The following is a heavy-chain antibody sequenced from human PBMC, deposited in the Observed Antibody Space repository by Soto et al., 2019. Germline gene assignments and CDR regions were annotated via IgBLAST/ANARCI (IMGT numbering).Heavy chain of an antibody. J-gene: IGHJ3*02. CDR2: ISPDKINT. V-gene: IGHV1-18*01. D-gene: IGHD6-6*01. Sequence: ASVKVSCKSSGYTFMNYGISWVRQAPGQGPEWVGWISPDKINTYYAQNIQGRVTVTTDTSTSTVYMKLRSLTYDDTAVYYCARDKGSIAARRNAFDIWGQGTMVTVSS. CDR1: GYTFMNYG. CDR3: ARDKGSIAARRNAFDI.